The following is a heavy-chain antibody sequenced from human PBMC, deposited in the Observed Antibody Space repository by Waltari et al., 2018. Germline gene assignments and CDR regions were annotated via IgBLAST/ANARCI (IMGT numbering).Heavy chain of an antibody. CDR3: ASGYSSSSLDY. V-gene: IGHV3-21*01. CDR1: GCTVSIYT. Sequence: EVQLVESGGGLVKPGGSLRRPRAASGCTVSIYTMNWVRQAPGKGLVWVSSISASSTYIYYADSMKGRFTISRDNAKNSLYLQMNSLRAEDTAVYYCASGYSSSSLDYWGQGTLVTVSS. J-gene: IGHJ4*02. D-gene: IGHD6-6*01. CDR2: ISASSTYI.